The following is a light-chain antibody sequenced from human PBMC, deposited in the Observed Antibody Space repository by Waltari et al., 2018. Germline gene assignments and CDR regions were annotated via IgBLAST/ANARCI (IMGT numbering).Light chain of an antibody. Sequence: DIVMTQSPDSLAVSLGEGATINCQSSESVIYDSDKKNYLAWYQQKPGQPPKLLIHWASIRESGVPDRFSGSGSGTDFTLTISSLQAEDVAVYYCQQYLSAPRTFGQGTVLEIK. CDR3: QQYLSAPRT. CDR2: WAS. V-gene: IGKV4-1*01. CDR1: ESVIYDSDKKNY. J-gene: IGKJ2*02.